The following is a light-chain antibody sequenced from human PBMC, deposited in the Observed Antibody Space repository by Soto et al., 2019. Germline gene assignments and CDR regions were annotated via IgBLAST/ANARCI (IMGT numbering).Light chain of an antibody. CDR2: AAS. Sequence: DIQMTQSPSSLSASVGDRVTITCRASQSISSYLNWYQQKPGKAPKLLIYAASSLQSGVPSRFSGRGSVTAFTLAISSRQPEDVATYYGQHSYSTPRTFGPGTKVDIK. CDR3: QHSYSTPRT. J-gene: IGKJ3*01. V-gene: IGKV1-39*01. CDR1: QSISSY.